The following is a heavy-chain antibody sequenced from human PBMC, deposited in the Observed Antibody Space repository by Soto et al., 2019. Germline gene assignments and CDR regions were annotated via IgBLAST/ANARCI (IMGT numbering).Heavy chain of an antibody. J-gene: IGHJ3*02. Sequence: GASVKVSCKASGGTFSSYAISWVRQAPGQGLEWMGGIIPIFGTANYAQKFQGRVTITADESTSTAYMELSSLRSEDTAVYYCAREKEYCSSTSCYAYAFDIWGQGTMVTVSS. V-gene: IGHV1-69*13. CDR2: IIPIFGTA. CDR3: AREKEYCSSTSCYAYAFDI. CDR1: GGTFSSYA. D-gene: IGHD2-2*01.